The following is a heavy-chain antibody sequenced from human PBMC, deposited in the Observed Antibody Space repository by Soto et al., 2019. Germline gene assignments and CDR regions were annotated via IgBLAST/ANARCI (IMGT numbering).Heavy chain of an antibody. CDR2: INPNSGGT. V-gene: IGHV1-2*02. CDR1: RYTFTGYY. D-gene: IGHD6-19*01. J-gene: IGHJ4*02. CDR3: ARDAEQWLIDYFDY. Sequence: ASVKVSCKASRYTFTGYYMHWVRQAPGQGLEWMGWINPNSGGTNYAQKFQGRVTMTRDTSISTAYMELSRLRSDDTAVYYCARDAEQWLIDYFDYWGQGNLVTVSS.